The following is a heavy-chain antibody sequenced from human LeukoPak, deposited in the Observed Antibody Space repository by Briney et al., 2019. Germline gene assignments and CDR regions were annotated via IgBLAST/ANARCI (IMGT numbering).Heavy chain of an antibody. V-gene: IGHV5-51*01. CDR3: ARRITMVRGVIAYFDY. J-gene: IGHJ4*02. CDR2: IYPRTSEI. CDR1: GDSFINYW. Sequence: HGESLKISCKDSGDSFINYWIAWVRQMPGKGLEWMGIIYPRTSEIRYSPSFDGQVTISADKSISTAYLQWSSLKASDTAMYYCARRITMVRGVIAYFDYWGQGTLVTVSS. D-gene: IGHD3-10*01.